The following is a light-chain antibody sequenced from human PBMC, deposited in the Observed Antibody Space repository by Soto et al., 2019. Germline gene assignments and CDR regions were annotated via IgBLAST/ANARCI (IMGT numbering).Light chain of an antibody. CDR2: GAS. CDR3: QHRGRWPRT. Sequence: EIVLTQSPATLSLSPGERATLSCRASQSVSSYLAWYQQNPGQAPRLLISGASNRATGIPARFSGSGSGTDFTLTISSLEPEDFAVYYCQHRGRWPRTFGQGTKLESK. V-gene: IGKV3-11*01. J-gene: IGKJ2*01. CDR1: QSVSSY.